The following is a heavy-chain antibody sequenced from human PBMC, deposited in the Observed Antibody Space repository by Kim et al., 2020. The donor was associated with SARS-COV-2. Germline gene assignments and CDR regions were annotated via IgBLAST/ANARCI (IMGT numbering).Heavy chain of an antibody. J-gene: IGHJ6*02. V-gene: IGHV3-53*01. CDR2: IYSGGST. D-gene: IGHD2-2*01. CDR1: GFTVSSNY. Sequence: GGSLRLSCAASGFTVSSNYMSWVRQAPGKGLEWVSVIYSGGSTYYADSVKGRFTISRDNSKNTLYLQMNSLRAEDTAVYYCARERTSTSFYGMDVWGQGTTVTVSS. CDR3: ARERTSTSFYGMDV.